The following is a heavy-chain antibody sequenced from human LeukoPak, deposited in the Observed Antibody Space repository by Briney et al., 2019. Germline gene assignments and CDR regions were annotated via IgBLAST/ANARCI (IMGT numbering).Heavy chain of an antibody. Sequence: PGGSLRLSCAASGFTFANYAMSWVRQAPGKGLEWVSSISGSATSTFYADSVKGRFTISRDNSKNTLFLQINSLRAEDTALYYCAKRHTTGWFYLDYWGRGTLVTVSS. CDR2: ISGSATST. V-gene: IGHV3-23*01. J-gene: IGHJ4*02. CDR1: GFTFANYA. D-gene: IGHD6-19*01. CDR3: AKRHTTGWFYLDY.